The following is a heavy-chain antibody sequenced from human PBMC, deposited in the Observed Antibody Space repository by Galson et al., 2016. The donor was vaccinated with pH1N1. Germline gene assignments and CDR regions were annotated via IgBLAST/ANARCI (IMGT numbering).Heavy chain of an antibody. V-gene: IGHV3-30*12. Sequence: SLRLSCAASGFTFSSCGIYWVRQAPGKGLEWVGNILYNGNVKYYADSVKGRFTISRDSSMTTVHLQMISVTVEDTAVYFCARDESGYGDSFPDVFDIWGQGTMVTVSS. J-gene: IGHJ3*02. CDR3: ARDESGYGDSFPDVFDI. D-gene: IGHD4-17*01. CDR1: GFTFSSCG. CDR2: ILYNGNVK.